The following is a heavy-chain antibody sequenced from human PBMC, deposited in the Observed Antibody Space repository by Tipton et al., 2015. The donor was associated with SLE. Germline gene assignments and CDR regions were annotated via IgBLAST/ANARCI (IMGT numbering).Heavy chain of an antibody. D-gene: IGHD1-7*01. Sequence: SLRLSCAASGFTFDDYTMHWVRQAPGKGLEWVSAISGSGGSTYYADSVKGRFTISRDNSKNTLYLQMNSLRAEDTAVYYCAKDLELRGYWGQGTLSPSPQ. V-gene: IGHV3-23*01. CDR1: GFTFDDYT. J-gene: IGHJ4*02. CDR3: AKDLELRGY. CDR2: ISGSGGST.